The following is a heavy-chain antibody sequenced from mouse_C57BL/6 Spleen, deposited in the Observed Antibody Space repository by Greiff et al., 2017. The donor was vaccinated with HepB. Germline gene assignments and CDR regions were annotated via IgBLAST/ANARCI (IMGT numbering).Heavy chain of an antibody. CDR3: ARGPGDYFDD. CDR2: ISYDGSN. J-gene: IGHJ2*01. Sequence: DVQLQESGPGLVKPSQSLSLTCSVTGYSITSGYYWNWIRQFPGNKLEWMGYISYDGSNNYNPSLKNRISITRDTSKNQFFLKLNSVTTEDTATYYCARGPGDYFDDGGQGTTLTVSS. V-gene: IGHV3-6*01. CDR1: GYSITSGYY.